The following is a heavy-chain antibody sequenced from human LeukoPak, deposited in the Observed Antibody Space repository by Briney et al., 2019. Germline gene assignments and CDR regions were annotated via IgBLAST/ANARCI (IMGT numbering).Heavy chain of an antibody. D-gene: IGHD6-19*01. Sequence: GGSLRLSCAASGFTFSSYAMSWVRQAPGKGLEWVSAISGSGGSTYYADSVKGRFTISRDNSKNTLYLQLNSLRAEDTAVYFCARPDIPVAVAGTLQPHWGQGTLVTVSS. CDR2: ISGSGGST. J-gene: IGHJ4*02. CDR3: ARPDIPVAVAGTLQPH. CDR1: GFTFSSYA. V-gene: IGHV3-23*01.